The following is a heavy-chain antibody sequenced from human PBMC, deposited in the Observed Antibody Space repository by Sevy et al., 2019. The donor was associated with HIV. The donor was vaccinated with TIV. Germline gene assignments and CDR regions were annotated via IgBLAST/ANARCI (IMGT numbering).Heavy chain of an antibody. CDR1: GFTFSSYA. Sequence: GGSLRLSCAASGFTFSSYAMHWVRQAPGKGLEWVAVISYDGSNKYYADSVKGRFTISRDNSKNTLYLQMNSLRAEDTAVYYCAREKGSSGYYYSYYFDYWGLGTLVTVSS. D-gene: IGHD3-22*01. V-gene: IGHV3-30-3*01. CDR3: AREKGSSGYYYSYYFDY. CDR2: ISYDGSNK. J-gene: IGHJ4*02.